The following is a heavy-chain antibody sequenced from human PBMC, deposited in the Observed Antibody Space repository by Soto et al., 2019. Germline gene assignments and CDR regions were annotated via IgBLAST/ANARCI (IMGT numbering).Heavy chain of an antibody. CDR2: ISGSGGST. CDR3: AKDPIAAAEWYWFDP. J-gene: IGHJ5*02. Sequence: XGSLRLACAASGFTFSSYAISWVRQAPGKGLEWVSAISGSGGSTYYADSVKGRFTTSRDNSKNTLYLQMNSLRAEDTAVYYCAKDPIAAAEWYWFDPWGQGTLVTV. CDR1: GFTFSSYA. D-gene: IGHD6-13*01. V-gene: IGHV3-23*01.